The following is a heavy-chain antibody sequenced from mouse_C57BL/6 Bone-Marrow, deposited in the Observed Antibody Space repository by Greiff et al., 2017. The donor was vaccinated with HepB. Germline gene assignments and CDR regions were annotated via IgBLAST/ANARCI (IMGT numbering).Heavy chain of an antibody. CDR2: IDPNSGGT. V-gene: IGHV1-62-3*01. J-gene: IGHJ1*03. D-gene: IGHD4-1*01. CDR1: GYTFTSYW. CDR3: ARRVNWDYWYFDV. Sequence: QVQLQQPGAELVKPGASVKLSCKASGYTFTSYWMHWVKQRPGRGLEWIGRIDPNSGGTKYNEKFKSKATLTVDKSSSTAYMQLSSLTSEDSEVYHCARRVNWDYWYFDVWGTGTTVTVSS.